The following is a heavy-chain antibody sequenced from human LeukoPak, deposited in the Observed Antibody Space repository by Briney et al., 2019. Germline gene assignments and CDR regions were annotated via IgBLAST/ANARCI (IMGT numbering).Heavy chain of an antibody. J-gene: IGHJ4*02. Sequence: EASVKVSCKASGNPFTTYYIHWVRQAPGQGLEWMGVINAGGSSTDYAQKFRGRVSMTKDTPTSTFSMELSSLKSEDTAVYYCTRDLGDWGQGTLVTVSS. CDR3: TRDLGD. D-gene: IGHD3-16*01. V-gene: IGHV1-46*01. CDR1: GNPFTTYY. CDR2: INAGGSST.